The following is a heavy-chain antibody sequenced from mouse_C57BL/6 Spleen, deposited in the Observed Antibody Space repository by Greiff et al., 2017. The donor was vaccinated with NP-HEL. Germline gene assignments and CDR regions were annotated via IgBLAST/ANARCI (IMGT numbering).Heavy chain of an antibody. D-gene: IGHD2-2*01. CDR1: GYSITSGYY. CDR2: ISYDGSN. J-gene: IGHJ3*01. Sequence: ESGPGLVKPSQSLSLTCSVTGYSITSGYYWNWIRQFPGNKLEWMGYISYDGSNNYNPSLKNRISITRDTSKNQFFLKLNSVTTEDTATYYCARDYGYDVFAYWGKGTLVTVSA. V-gene: IGHV3-6*01. CDR3: ARDYGYDVFAY.